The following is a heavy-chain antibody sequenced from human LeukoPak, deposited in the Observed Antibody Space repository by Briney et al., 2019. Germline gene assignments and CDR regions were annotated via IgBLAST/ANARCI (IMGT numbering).Heavy chain of an antibody. V-gene: IGHV3-21*04. D-gene: IGHD3-3*01. CDR2: ISSSSSYI. Sequence: PGGSLRLSCAASGFTFSSYSMNWVRQAPGKGLEWVSSISSSSSYIYYADSVKGRFTISRDNSKNTLYLQMNSLRAEDTAVYYCARVGTDFWSGYLDYWGQGTLVTVSS. J-gene: IGHJ4*02. CDR1: GFTFSSYS. CDR3: ARVGTDFWSGYLDY.